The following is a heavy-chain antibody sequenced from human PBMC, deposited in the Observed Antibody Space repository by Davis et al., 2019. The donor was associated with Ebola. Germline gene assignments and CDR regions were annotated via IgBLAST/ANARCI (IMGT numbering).Heavy chain of an antibody. V-gene: IGHV4-4*07. J-gene: IGHJ4*02. Sequence: PSETLSLTCTVSGGSTSGYYWSRIRQPAGKGLEWIGRIYSNGSNKDNPSLKSRVTMSVDTSKNQFSLKLSSVTAADTAVYYCAREGSSGWYYFDYWGQGILVTVSS. CDR1: GGSTSGYY. CDR2: IYSNGSN. CDR3: AREGSSGWYYFDY. D-gene: IGHD6-19*01.